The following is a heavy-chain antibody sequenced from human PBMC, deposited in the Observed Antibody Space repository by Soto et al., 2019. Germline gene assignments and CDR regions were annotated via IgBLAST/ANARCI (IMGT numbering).Heavy chain of an antibody. J-gene: IGHJ4*02. CDR2: IYYSGNT. Sequence: SETLSLTCAVSGGSMRSGDYSWSWIRQPPGKGLEWIGYIYYSGNTQYNPSLKSRVTVSVDTSRNQFFLNLHSVTAADSAVYFCGRESGETWDYEAYWGQGTPVTVSS. CDR3: GRESGETWDYEAY. V-gene: IGHV4-30-2*01. CDR1: GGSMRSGDYS. D-gene: IGHD1-7*01.